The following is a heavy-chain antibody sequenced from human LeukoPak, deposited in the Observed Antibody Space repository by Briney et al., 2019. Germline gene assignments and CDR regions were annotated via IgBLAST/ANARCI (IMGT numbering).Heavy chain of an antibody. D-gene: IGHD6-25*01. CDR1: GGSISSGTYY. V-gene: IGHV4-61*02. Sequence: SETLSLTCTVSGGSISSGTYYWSWTRQPAGKGLEWIGRIYTSGSTNYNPSLKSRVTISVDTTKNQFSLKLSSVTAADTAVYYCARDRRLDYYYMDVWGKGTTVTVSS. J-gene: IGHJ6*03. CDR2: IYTSGST. CDR3: ARDRRLDYYYMDV.